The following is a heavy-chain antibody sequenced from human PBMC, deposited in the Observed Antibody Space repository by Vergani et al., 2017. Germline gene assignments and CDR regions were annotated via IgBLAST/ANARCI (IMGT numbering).Heavy chain of an antibody. CDR2: IYYTGDT. J-gene: IGHJ4*02. D-gene: IGHD2-8*02. Sequence: QVQLQESGPGLLKPSETLSLTCTVSGGSISGHYWSWIRQAPGKGLDWVGYIYYTGDTRSNPSLTSRISMSLDTSRSQFSLTVKSVTVADTAVYYCARYLCPGGSCIGFDYWGQGILVTVSS. V-gene: IGHV4-59*11. CDR1: GGSISGHY. CDR3: ARYLCPGGSCIGFDY.